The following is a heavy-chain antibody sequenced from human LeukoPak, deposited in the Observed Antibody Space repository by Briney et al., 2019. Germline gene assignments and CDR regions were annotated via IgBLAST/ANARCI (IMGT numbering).Heavy chain of an antibody. V-gene: IGHV3-30*04. D-gene: IGHD2-8*01. Sequence: GGSLRLSCAASGFTFSSYAMHWVRQAPGKGLEWVAVIPYDGSNKYYADSVKGRFTISRDNSKNTLYLQMNSLRAEDTAVYYCARGGNGFDYWGQGTLVTVSS. CDR2: IPYDGSNK. J-gene: IGHJ4*02. CDR1: GFTFSSYA. CDR3: ARGGNGFDY.